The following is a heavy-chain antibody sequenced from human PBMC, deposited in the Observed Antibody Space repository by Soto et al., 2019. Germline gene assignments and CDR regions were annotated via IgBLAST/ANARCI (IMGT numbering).Heavy chain of an antibody. CDR2: INHSGST. V-gene: IGHV4-34*01. D-gene: IGHD3-16*02. Sequence: PSETLSLTCAVYGGSFSGYYWSWIRQPPGKGLEWIGEINHSGSTNYNPSHKSRVTISVDTSKNQFSLKLSSVTAADTAVYYCARSRIVIPYYYYGMDVWGQGTTVTVSS. CDR1: GGSFSGYY. J-gene: IGHJ6*02. CDR3: ARSRIVIPYYYYGMDV.